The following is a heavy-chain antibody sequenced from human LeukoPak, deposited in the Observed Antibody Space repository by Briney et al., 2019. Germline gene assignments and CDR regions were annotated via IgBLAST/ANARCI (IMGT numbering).Heavy chain of an antibody. Sequence: PGGSLRLSCAASGFTFSGSAMHWVRQGPGKGLEWVAVISDDGSSKFYADSVKGRFTIFRDNSKNTLFLQINSLRPKDTAVYYCARVDDLDAFDMWGQGTLVTVSS. CDR2: ISDDGSSK. D-gene: IGHD2-2*03. J-gene: IGHJ3*02. CDR1: GFTFSGSA. V-gene: IGHV3-30*04. CDR3: ARVDDLDAFDM.